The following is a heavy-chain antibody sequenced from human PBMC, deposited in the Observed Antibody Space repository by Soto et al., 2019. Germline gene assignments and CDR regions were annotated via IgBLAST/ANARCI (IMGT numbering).Heavy chain of an antibody. CDR1: GGSISSYY. D-gene: IGHD3-3*01. Sequence: TSETLSLTCTVSGGSISSYYWSWIRQPPGKGLEWIGYIYYSGSTNYNPSLKSRVTISVDTSKNQFSLKLSSVTAADTAVYYCARGVNIRFLEWTNYYYYMDVWGKGNKVTVSS. CDR2: IYYSGST. CDR3: ARGVNIRFLEWTNYYYYMDV. J-gene: IGHJ6*03. V-gene: IGHV4-59*01.